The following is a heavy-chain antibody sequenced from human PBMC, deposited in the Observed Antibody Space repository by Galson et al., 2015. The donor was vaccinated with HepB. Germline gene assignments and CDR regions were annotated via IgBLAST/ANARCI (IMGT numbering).Heavy chain of an antibody. Sequence: SVKVSCKASGCTFRSSPISWVRQAPGQGLEWLGGIIPMIGPAKNAQKLQGRVTFTADESTNTAYMGLTSLRSEDTAVYYCARSRRWGTSSEVAYPHWFDLWGQGTLVTVSS. J-gene: IGHJ5*02. CDR1: GCTFRSSP. V-gene: IGHV1-69*13. CDR2: IIPMIGPA. CDR3: ARSRRWGTSSEVAYPHWFDL. D-gene: IGHD1/OR15-1a*01.